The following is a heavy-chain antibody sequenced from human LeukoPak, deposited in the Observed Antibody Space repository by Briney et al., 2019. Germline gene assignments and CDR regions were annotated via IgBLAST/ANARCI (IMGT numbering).Heavy chain of an antibody. CDR2: IWYDGSNK. Sequence: GGSLRLSCAASGFTFSSYGMHWVRQAPGKGLEWVAVIWYDGSNKYYADSVKGRFTISRDNSKNSLYLQMNSLRAEDTALYYCAKGGSGWYPYLGFDYWGQGTLVTVSS. D-gene: IGHD6-19*01. J-gene: IGHJ4*02. CDR1: GFTFSSYG. CDR3: AKGGSGWYPYLGFDY. V-gene: IGHV3-30*02.